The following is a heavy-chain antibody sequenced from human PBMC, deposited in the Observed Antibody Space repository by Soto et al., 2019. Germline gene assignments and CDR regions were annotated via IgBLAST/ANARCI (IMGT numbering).Heavy chain of an antibody. CDR1: GFTFSSYA. CDR2: ISGSGDST. D-gene: IGHD2-2*01. CDR3: AKADCSSTSCYVLAY. V-gene: IGHV3-23*01. J-gene: IGHJ4*02. Sequence: GGSLRLSCAASGFTFSSYAMSWVRQAPGKGLEWVSAISGSGDSTYYADSVKGRFTISRDNSKNTLYLQMNSLRAEDTAVYYCAKADCSSTSCYVLAYWGQGTLVTVSS.